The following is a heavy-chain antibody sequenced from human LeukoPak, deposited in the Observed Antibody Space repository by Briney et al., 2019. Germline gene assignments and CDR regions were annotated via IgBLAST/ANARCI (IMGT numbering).Heavy chain of an antibody. CDR1: AFTFSTYT. CDR2: ISHDSADI. J-gene: IGHJ4*02. D-gene: IGHD1-1*01. CDR3: VSDLDWTFDY. Sequence: GGSLRLSCVASAFTFSTYTMNWVRQAPGKGLEWVSHISHDSADIQYADSVKGRFTISRDNAKNSLYLQMNSLRDEDTAVYYCVSDLDWTFDYWGQGTLVTVSS. V-gene: IGHV3-48*02.